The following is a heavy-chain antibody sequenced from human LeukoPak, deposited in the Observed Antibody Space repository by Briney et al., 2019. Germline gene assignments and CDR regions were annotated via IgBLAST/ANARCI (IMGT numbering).Heavy chain of an antibody. CDR1: GYTFTSYG. D-gene: IGHD5-18*01. V-gene: IGHV1-18*01. CDR3: AGDRGTAMDPYYFDY. Sequence: GASVKVSCKASGYTFTSYGISWVRQAPGQGLEWMGWISAYNGNTNYAQKLQGRVTMTTDTSTSTAYMELRSLRSDNTAVYYCAGDRGTAMDPYYFDYWGQGTLVTVSS. CDR2: ISAYNGNT. J-gene: IGHJ4*02.